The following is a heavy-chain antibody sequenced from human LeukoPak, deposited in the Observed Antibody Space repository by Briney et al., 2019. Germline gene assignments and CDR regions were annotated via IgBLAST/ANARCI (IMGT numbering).Heavy chain of an antibody. J-gene: IGHJ4*02. CDR1: GFTFSSYA. D-gene: IGHD3-9*01. V-gene: IGHV3-23*01. CDR2: ISGSGGST. Sequence: GGSLRLSCAASGFTFSSYAMGWVRQAPGKGLEWVSAISGSGGSTYYADSVKGRFTISRDNSKNTLYLQMNSLRAEDTAVYYCAKLRYFDWLLSCPFDYWGQGTLVTVSS. CDR3: AKLRYFDWLLSCPFDY.